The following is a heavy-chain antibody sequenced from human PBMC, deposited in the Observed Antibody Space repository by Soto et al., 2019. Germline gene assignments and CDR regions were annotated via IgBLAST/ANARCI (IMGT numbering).Heavy chain of an antibody. J-gene: IGHJ6*02. D-gene: IGHD2-2*01. V-gene: IGHV1-69*01. Sequence: QVQLVQSGAEVKKPGSSVKVSCKASGGTFSSYAISWVRQAPGQGLEWMGGIMPIFGTANYAQKFQGRVTITADESTSTAYMELSSLRSEDTAVYYCASIVVVPASSKNYYYYYGMDVWGQGTTVTVSS. CDR1: GGTFSSYA. CDR3: ASIVVVPASSKNYYYYYGMDV. CDR2: IMPIFGTA.